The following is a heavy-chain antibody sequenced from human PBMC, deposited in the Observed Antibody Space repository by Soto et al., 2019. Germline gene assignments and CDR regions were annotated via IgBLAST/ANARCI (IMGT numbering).Heavy chain of an antibody. V-gene: IGHV3-73*01. J-gene: IGHJ6*02. CDR2: IRSKANSYAT. Sequence: GGSLRLSCAASGFTFSGSAMHWVRQASGKGLEWVGRIRSKANSYATAYAASVKGRFTISRDDSKNTAYLQMNSLKTEDTAVYYCTRPMTTVTTEGYGMDVWGQGTTVTVSS. CDR1: GFTFSGSA. D-gene: IGHD4-4*01. CDR3: TRPMTTVTTEGYGMDV.